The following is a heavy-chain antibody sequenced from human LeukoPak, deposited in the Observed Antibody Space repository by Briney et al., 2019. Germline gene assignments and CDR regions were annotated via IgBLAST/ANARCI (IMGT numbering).Heavy chain of an antibody. D-gene: IGHD3-10*01. Sequence: GGSLRLSCAASGFTFSSYAMSWVRQAPGKGLEWVSAISGSGGSTYYADSVKGRFTISRDNSKNTLYLQMNSLRAEDTAVYYCAKDRTYYYGSGSFYNWFDPWGQETLVTVSS. V-gene: IGHV3-23*01. J-gene: IGHJ5*02. CDR1: GFTFSSYA. CDR2: ISGSGGST. CDR3: AKDRTYYYGSGSFYNWFDP.